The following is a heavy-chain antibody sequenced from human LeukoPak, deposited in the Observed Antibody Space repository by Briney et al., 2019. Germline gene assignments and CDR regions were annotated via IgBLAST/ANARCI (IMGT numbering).Heavy chain of an antibody. J-gene: IGHJ6*03. V-gene: IGHV4-30-4*08. Sequence: SETLSLTCTVSGGSISSGDYYWSWIRQPPGKGLEWIGYIYYSGSTYYNPSLKSRVTISVDTSKNQFSLKLSSVTAADTAVYYCARAGSSLYYDFWSGSSVSGTMDVWGKGTTVTVSS. D-gene: IGHD3-3*01. CDR1: GGSISSGDYY. CDR2: IYYSGST. CDR3: ARAGSSLYYDFWSGSSVSGTMDV.